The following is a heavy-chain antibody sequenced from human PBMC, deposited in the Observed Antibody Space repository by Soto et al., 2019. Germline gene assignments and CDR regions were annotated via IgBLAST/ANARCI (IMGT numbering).Heavy chain of an antibody. Sequence: PSETLSLTCPVSGGTLSSYYWSWIRRPPGMGLEWIASISYSGTTNYNSSLKSRVTISIDTSKNQFSLKFNSVTAADTAVYYCAREGYNFGPFDYWGQGALVTLL. D-gene: IGHD5-18*01. CDR1: GGTLSSYY. V-gene: IGHV4-59*01. CDR3: AREGYNFGPFDY. CDR2: ISYSGTT. J-gene: IGHJ4*02.